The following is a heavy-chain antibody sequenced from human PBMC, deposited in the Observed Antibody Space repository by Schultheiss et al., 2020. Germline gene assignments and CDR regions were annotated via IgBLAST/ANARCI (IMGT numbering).Heavy chain of an antibody. V-gene: IGHV4-61*01. CDR1: GGSVSSGSYY. CDR3: ARGLGGDYAGLGWFDP. CDR2: IYYSGST. Sequence: SETLSLTCTVSGGSVSSGSYYWSWIRQPPGKGLEWIGYIYYSGSTNYNPSLKSRVTISVDTSKNQFSLKLSSVTAADTAVYYCARGLGGDYAGLGWFDPWGQGTLVTVSS. J-gene: IGHJ5*02. D-gene: IGHD4-17*01.